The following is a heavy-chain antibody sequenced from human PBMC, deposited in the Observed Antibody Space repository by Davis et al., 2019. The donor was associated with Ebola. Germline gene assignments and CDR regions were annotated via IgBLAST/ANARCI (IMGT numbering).Heavy chain of an antibody. CDR2: MYAVGTT. Sequence: GESLKISCAASGFTVSSDYLGWVRQAPGKGLEWVSVMYAVGTTYYGDSVKGRFTISRDNSKNTLYLQMNSLGADDTAIYYCAKDRTPYYYDSSGYYRALFDYWGQGTLVTVSS. D-gene: IGHD3-22*01. CDR3: AKDRTPYYYDSSGYYRALFDY. CDR1: GFTVSSDY. J-gene: IGHJ4*02. V-gene: IGHV3-53*01.